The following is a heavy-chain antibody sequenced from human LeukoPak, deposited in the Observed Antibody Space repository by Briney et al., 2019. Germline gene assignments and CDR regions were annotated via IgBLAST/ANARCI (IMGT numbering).Heavy chain of an antibody. CDR2: INPSGGST. CDR1: GYTFTSYC. Sequence: ASVKVSCKASGYTFTSYCMHWVRQAPGQGLEWMGIINPSGGSTSYAQKFQGRVTMTRDMSTSTVYMELSSLRSEDTAVYYCARSFADVLSQAGGTWWFDPWGQGTLVTVSS. CDR3: ARSFADVLSQAGGTWWFDP. D-gene: IGHD3-10*01. J-gene: IGHJ5*02. V-gene: IGHV1-46*01.